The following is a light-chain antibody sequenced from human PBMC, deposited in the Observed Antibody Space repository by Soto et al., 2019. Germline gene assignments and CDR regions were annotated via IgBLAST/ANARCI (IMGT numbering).Light chain of an antibody. CDR3: QQYYSTPYT. CDR2: WAS. Sequence: DIVMTQSPASLAVSLGERATINCKSSQSVLYSSNNKNYLAWYQQKPGQPPKLLINWASTRESGVPDRFSGSGSGTDFTLTISSLQAEDVAVYYCQQYYSTPYTFGQGTKLEIK. J-gene: IGKJ2*01. V-gene: IGKV4-1*01. CDR1: QSVLYSSNNKNY.